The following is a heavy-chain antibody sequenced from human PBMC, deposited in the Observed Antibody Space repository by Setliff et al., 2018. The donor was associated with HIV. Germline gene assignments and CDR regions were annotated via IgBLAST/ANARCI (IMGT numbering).Heavy chain of an antibody. CDR1: GGSINSYY. D-gene: IGHD2-21*01. CDR3: ARRASPPSGPYSQYYMDV. Sequence: SETLSLTCTVSGGSINSYYWSWIRQPPGKGLEWIGNIDYSGSTNYKPSLKNRVTISVDMSKNQFSLKLTSVTAAATAVYYCARRASPPSGPYSQYYMDVWGRGTSVTVSS. J-gene: IGHJ6*03. CDR2: IDYSGST. V-gene: IGHV4-59*08.